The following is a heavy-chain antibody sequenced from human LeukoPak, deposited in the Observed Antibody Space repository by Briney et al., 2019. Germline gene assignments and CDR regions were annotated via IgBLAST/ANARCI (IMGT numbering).Heavy chain of an antibody. CDR2: LDSSGNT. CDR3: ARDILDPLSVLYYYYMDV. J-gene: IGHJ6*03. V-gene: IGHV4-4*07. D-gene: IGHD2/OR15-2a*01. CDR1: GTSISNYY. Sequence: SETLSLTCTVSGTSISNYYWSWIRQPAGKGLEWIGRLDSSGNTNHNPSLQSRVTMSVDTSKNQLFLKLRSVTAADTAVYYCARDILDPLSVLYYYYMDVWGKGTTVTVSS.